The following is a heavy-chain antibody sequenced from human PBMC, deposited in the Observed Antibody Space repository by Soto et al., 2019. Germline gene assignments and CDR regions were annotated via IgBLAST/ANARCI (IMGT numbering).Heavy chain of an antibody. CDR1: GGTFSSSG. CDR3: ARGPQPRYTADWCAGDV. J-gene: IGHJ6*04. Sequence: QVHLVQSGPEVKKPGSSVQVSCKASGGTFSSSGFSWVRQAPGQGLEWLGMIVPSLDTTNYAQKFQARVTITADEVTSTAYLELRSLRSEDTAVYYCARGPQPRYTADWCAGDVWGEGTGVIVSS. V-gene: IGHV1-69*11. CDR2: IVPSLDTT. D-gene: IGHD3-9*01.